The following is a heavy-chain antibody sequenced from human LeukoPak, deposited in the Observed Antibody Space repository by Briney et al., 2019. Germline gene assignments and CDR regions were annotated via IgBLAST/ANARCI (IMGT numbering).Heavy chain of an antibody. D-gene: IGHD3-22*01. CDR3: ARDRYYDLSHAFDI. V-gene: IGHV3-30-3*01. CDR1: GFTFSSYA. CDR2: ISYDGSNK. Sequence: PGGSLRLSCAASGFTFSSYAMHWVRQAPGKGLEWVAVISYDGSNKYYADSVKGRSTISRDNSKNTLYLQMNSLRAEDTAVYYCARDRYYDLSHAFDIWGQGTMVTVSS. J-gene: IGHJ3*02.